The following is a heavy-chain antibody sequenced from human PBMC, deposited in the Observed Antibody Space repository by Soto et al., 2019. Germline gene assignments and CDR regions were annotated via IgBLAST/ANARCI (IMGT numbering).Heavy chain of an antibody. CDR1: GFTFSDYS. CDR3: ALAGYDSNYYAVTPLSAGHF. Sequence: QVQLVESGGGLVKPGGSLRLSCAASGFTFSDYSMNWIRQAPGKGLEWVSYISSTGNTIYYADSVKGRFTISRDTANNSLHLQMSSLRADDTAVYYCALAGYDSNYYAVTPLSAGHFWGQGTLVTVSS. V-gene: IGHV3-11*01. D-gene: IGHD4-4*01. CDR2: ISSTGNTI. J-gene: IGHJ4*02.